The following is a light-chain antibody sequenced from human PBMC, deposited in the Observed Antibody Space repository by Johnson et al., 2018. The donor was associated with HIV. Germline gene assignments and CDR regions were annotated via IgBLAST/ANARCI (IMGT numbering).Light chain of an antibody. V-gene: IGLV1-51*01. J-gene: IGLJ1*01. Sequence: QAVLTQPPLVSAAPGQKVTISCSGSSSNIGNNYVSWYQQLPGTAPKLLIYDNNKRPSGIPDRFSGSKSGTSATLGITGLQTGDEADYYCGTWDSSLSNFVFGIGTKVSVL. CDR2: DNN. CDR3: GTWDSSLSNFV. CDR1: SSNIGNNY.